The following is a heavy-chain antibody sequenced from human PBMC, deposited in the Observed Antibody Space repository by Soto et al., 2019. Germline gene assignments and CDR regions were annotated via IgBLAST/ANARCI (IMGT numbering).Heavy chain of an antibody. CDR1: GGTISGYY. J-gene: IGHJ5*02. CDR3: ARGQRFSDWFDP. D-gene: IGHD3-3*01. V-gene: IGHV4-4*07. Sequence: SETLSLTCSVSGGTISGYYWTWIRQPAGKGLEWIGRIYSSGNTKYNPSLQSRVTVSLDTSNNQFSLRLTSVTAADTAVYYCARGQRFSDWFDPWGQGTLVTVSS. CDR2: IYSSGNT.